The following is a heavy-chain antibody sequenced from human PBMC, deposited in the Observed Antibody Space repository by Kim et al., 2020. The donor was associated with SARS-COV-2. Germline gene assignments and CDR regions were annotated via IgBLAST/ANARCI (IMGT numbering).Heavy chain of an antibody. CDR3: ATYTTSWQGTWFDP. CDR1: GASIRSYY. V-gene: IGHV4-59*01. Sequence: SETLSLTCAVSGASIRSYYWSWIRQPPGKGPEWVGYIFYSGTTNYNPSLKSRVTISVDTSKNQFSLDLRSVTAADTAIYYCATYTTSWQGTWFDPWGQGTLVTVCS. J-gene: IGHJ5*02. D-gene: IGHD1-1*01. CDR2: IFYSGTT.